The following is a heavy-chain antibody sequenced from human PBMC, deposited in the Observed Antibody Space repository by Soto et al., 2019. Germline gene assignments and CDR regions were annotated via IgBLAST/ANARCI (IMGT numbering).Heavy chain of an antibody. Sequence: GESLKISCKGSGYSFTSYWISWVRQMPGKGLEWMGRIDPSDSYTNYSPSFQGHVTISADKSISTAYLQWSSLKASDTAMYYCARQRCSGGSCFYYYGMDVWGQGTTVTVCS. CDR2: IDPSDSYT. CDR1: GYSFTSYW. D-gene: IGHD2-15*01. V-gene: IGHV5-10-1*01. CDR3: ARQRCSGGSCFYYYGMDV. J-gene: IGHJ6*02.